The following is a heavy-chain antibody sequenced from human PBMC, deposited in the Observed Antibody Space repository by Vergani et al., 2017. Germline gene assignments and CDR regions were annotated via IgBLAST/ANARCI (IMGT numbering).Heavy chain of an antibody. J-gene: IGHJ6*03. Sequence: QITLKESGPTLVKPTQTLTLTCTFSGFSLNTRGVSVAWIRQPPGKALDWLALNYWNVDQHYSPSLNNRVTITKDTSKNQVVLTMTNMDYVDTGTYYCVYRKTECGTTGCFYPFYSYCDMDVWGKGTTVTVSS. CDR2: NYWNVDQ. CDR3: VYRKTECGTTGCFYPFYSYCDMDV. V-gene: IGHV2-5*04. CDR1: GFSLNTRGVS. D-gene: IGHD1-7*01.